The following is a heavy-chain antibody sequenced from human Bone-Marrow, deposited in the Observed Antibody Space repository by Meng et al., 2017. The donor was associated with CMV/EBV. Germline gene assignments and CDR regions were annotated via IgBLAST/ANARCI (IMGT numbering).Heavy chain of an antibody. CDR3: ARGSLGPGPDYYYGMDV. Sequence: GESLKISCAASGFTFDDYGMSWVRQAPGKGLEWVPGISWNGGSTGYADSVKGRFTISRDNSKNTLYLQMNSLRAEDTAVYYCARGSLGPGPDYYYGMDVWGQGTTVTVSS. CDR2: ISWNGGST. V-gene: IGHV3-20*04. CDR1: GFTFDDYG. J-gene: IGHJ6*02. D-gene: IGHD1-26*01.